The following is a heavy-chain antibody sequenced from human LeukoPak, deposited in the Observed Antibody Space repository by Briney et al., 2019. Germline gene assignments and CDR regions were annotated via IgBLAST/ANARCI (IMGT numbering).Heavy chain of an antibody. V-gene: IGHV3-7*01. CDR3: TRGSPLDY. J-gene: IGHJ4*02. D-gene: IGHD1-26*01. CDR1: GLTFSSSW. CDR2: IKEDASET. Sequence: GGSLRLSCAASGLTFSSSWMTWVRQAPGKGLEWVANIKEDASETNYVGSAIGRFAISRDNAKNSLYLQMNSLRVEDTAEYYCTRGSPLDYWGQGTLVTVST.